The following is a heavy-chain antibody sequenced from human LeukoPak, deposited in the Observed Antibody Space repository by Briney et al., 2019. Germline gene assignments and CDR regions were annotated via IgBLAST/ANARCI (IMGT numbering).Heavy chain of an antibody. D-gene: IGHD6-13*01. CDR3: ARVAEAAAFDS. Sequence: GGSLRLSCAASGFTFSTYGMNWVRQAPGKGLEWVSGVSPSGDITYYADSVKGRFTISRDNSKNSLYLQMNSLKPEDTAVYYCARVAEAAAFDSWGQGTLVTVSS. V-gene: IGHV3-23*01. J-gene: IGHJ4*02. CDR2: VSPSGDIT. CDR1: GFTFSTYG.